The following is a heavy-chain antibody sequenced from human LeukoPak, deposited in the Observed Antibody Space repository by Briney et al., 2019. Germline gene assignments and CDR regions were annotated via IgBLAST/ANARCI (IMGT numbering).Heavy chain of an antibody. J-gene: IGHJ5*02. Sequence: GASVKVSCKASGYTFTSYYMHWVRQAPGQGLEWMGGIIPIFGTANYAQKFQGRVTITADESTSTAYMELSSLRSEDTAVYYCARGEHVVAASYSFVWFDPWGQGTLVTVSS. CDR3: ARGEHVVAASYSFVWFDP. V-gene: IGHV1-69*13. CDR1: GYTFTSYY. CDR2: IIPIFGTA. D-gene: IGHD2-15*01.